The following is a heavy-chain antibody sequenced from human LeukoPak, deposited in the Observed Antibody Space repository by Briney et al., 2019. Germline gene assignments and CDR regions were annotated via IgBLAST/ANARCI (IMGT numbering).Heavy chain of an antibody. J-gene: IGHJ4*02. CDR2: MNPNSGNT. CDR3: ARGGGYCSGGSCYSRDPFDY. D-gene: IGHD2-15*01. CDR1: GYTFTSYD. V-gene: IGHV1-8*01. Sequence: ASVKVSCKASGYTFTSYDINWVRQATGQGLEWMGWMNPNSGNTGYAQKFQGRVTMTRNTSISTAYMELSSLRSGDTAVYYCARGGGYCSGGSCYSRDPFDYWGQGTLVTVSS.